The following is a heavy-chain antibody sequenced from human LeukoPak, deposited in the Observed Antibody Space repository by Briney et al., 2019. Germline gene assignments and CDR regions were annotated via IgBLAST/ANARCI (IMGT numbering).Heavy chain of an antibody. V-gene: IGHV3-9*01. Sequence: HTGGSLRLSCAASGFPFDDFAMHWVRQVPGKGLEWVSGIAWNGGRAAFADSVKGRFNISRDNEKNSLYLEMNSLRAEDTAFYYCAKDMVTVLRGGSWGMDVWGQGTTVTVSS. J-gene: IGHJ6*02. CDR1: GFPFDDFA. CDR3: AKDMVTVLRGGSWGMDV. D-gene: IGHD2-21*02. CDR2: IAWNGGRA.